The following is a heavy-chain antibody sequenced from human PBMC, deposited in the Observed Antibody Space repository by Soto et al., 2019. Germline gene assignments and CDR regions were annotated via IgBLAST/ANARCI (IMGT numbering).Heavy chain of an antibody. CDR1: GFTFSSYS. CDR3: ARGGGVFHP. CDR2: IISSSSTI. Sequence: EVQLVESGGGLVQPGGGKRLSCAAYGFTFSSYSMNWVRQAAGKGLEWVSYIISSSSTIYYADSVKGRFTISRDNAKNSLYLQMNSLRDKDTAVYYCARGGGVFHPCGQGPLVTVSS. J-gene: IGHJ5*02. V-gene: IGHV3-48*02. D-gene: IGHD3-16*01.